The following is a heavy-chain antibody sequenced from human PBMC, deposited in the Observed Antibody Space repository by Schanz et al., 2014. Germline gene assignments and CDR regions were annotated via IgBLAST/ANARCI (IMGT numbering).Heavy chain of an antibody. D-gene: IGHD3-3*01. J-gene: IGHJ6*03. Sequence: QVQLVQSGVEVKRPGASVRVSCKASGYTFAGHAVHWVRQAPGQGPEWVGWIHTGSGNTKYSQKFEGRVTITRDTSASIVYMELSSLRSEDTAVFFCASGEARVTSSGVVIVPMNVWGKGTTVIVSS. CDR2: IHTGSGNT. V-gene: IGHV1-3*04. CDR1: GYTFAGHA. CDR3: ASGEARVTSSGVVIVPMNV.